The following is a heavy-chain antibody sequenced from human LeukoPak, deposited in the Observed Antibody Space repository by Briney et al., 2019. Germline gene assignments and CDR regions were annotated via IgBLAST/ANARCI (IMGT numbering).Heavy chain of an antibody. CDR3: AGSPKYYYYMDV. D-gene: IGHD2-15*01. V-gene: IGHV6-1*01. CDR2: TYYRSKWYN. J-gene: IGHJ6*03. Sequence: SQTLSLTCAISGDSVSSNSAAWNWIRQSPLRGLEWLGRTYYRSKWYNDYAVSVKSRITINPDTSKNQFSLQLNSVTPEDTAVYYCAGSPKYYYYMDVWGKGTTVTVSS. CDR1: GDSVSSNSAA.